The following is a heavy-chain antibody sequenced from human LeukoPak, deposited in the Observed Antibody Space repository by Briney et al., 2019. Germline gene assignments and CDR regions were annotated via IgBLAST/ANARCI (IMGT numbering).Heavy chain of an antibody. CDR1: GFTFSSYG. J-gene: IGHJ5*02. CDR3: AIDFYGS. D-gene: IGHD2/OR15-2a*01. Sequence: GGSLRLSCAASGFTFSSYGLHWVRQAPGKGLEWVAVISYDGSNKYYADSVEGRFTISRDNSENTLYLQMNSLRAEDTAVYYCAIDFYGSWGQGTLVTVSS. V-gene: IGHV3-30*03. CDR2: ISYDGSNK.